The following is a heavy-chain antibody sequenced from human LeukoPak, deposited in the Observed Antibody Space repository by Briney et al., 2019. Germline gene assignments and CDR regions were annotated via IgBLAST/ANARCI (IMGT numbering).Heavy chain of an antibody. CDR1: GGSISSYY. CDR3: ARDTAMVGYFDY. V-gene: IGHV4-39*07. CDR2: IYYSGST. D-gene: IGHD5-18*01. J-gene: IGHJ4*02. Sequence: PSETLSLTCTVSGGSISSYYWGWIRQPPGKGLEWIGSIYYSGSTYYNPSLKSRVTVSVDTSKNQFSLKLTSVTAADTAVYYCARDTAMVGYFDYWGQGTLVTVSS.